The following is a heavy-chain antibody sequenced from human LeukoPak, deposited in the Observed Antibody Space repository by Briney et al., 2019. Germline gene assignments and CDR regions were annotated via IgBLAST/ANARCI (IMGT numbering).Heavy chain of an antibody. V-gene: IGHV3-11*04. D-gene: IGHD3-3*01. Sequence: PGGSLRLSCAASGFTVSSNYMSWVRQAPGKGLEWVSYISSSGSTIYYADSVKGRFTISRDNAKNSLYLQMNSLRAEDTAVYYCARSGYYDRAFDIWGQGTMVTVSS. CDR1: GFTVSSNY. CDR2: ISSSGSTI. CDR3: ARSGYYDRAFDI. J-gene: IGHJ3*02.